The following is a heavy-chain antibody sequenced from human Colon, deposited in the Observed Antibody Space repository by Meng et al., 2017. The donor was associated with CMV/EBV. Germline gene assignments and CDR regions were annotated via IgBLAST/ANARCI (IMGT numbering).Heavy chain of an antibody. J-gene: IGHJ1*01. CDR2: IYSNGRI. CDR3: GRAGARGVPIDV. Sequence: QEQLQEAGPGLGKPSGTLSLTCTVSGGSISGHYWTWIRRPAGEGLQWLGRIYSNGRIDENYSLRSRVTISVDTSKNQLSLRLTSVTAADTAVYYCGRAGARGVPIDVWGRGTLVTVSS. CDR1: GGSISGHY. V-gene: IGHV4-4*07. D-gene: IGHD3-10*01.